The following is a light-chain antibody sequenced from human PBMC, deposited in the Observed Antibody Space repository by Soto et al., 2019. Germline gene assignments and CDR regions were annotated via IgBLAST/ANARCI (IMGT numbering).Light chain of an antibody. J-gene: IGLJ2*01. CDR1: SSDIGTYNY. CDR3: FSYAGYYHLL. V-gene: IGLV2-11*01. CDR2: DVT. Sequence: QSALTQPRSVSGSPGQSVTISCTGTSSDIGTYNYVSWYQQHPGKAPKLMISDVTKRPSGVPGRFSGSKSGNTASLTISGLQAEAEADYYCFSYAGYYHLLFGGGTKVTV.